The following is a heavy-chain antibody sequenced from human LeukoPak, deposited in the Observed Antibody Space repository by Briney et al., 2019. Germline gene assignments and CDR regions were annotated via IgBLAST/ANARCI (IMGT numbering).Heavy chain of an antibody. Sequence: GGSLRLSCAASGSTFSSYGMSWVRQAPGKGLEWVSAISGSGGSTYYADSVKGRFTISRDNSKNTLYLQMNSLRAEDTAVYYCAKDLPTYYYDSSGYPDAFDIWGQGTMVTVSS. J-gene: IGHJ3*02. V-gene: IGHV3-23*01. CDR1: GSTFSSYG. CDR2: ISGSGGST. CDR3: AKDLPTYYYDSSGYPDAFDI. D-gene: IGHD3-22*01.